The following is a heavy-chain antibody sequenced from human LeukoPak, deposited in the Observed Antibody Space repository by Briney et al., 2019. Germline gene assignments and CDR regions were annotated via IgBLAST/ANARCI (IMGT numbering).Heavy chain of an antibody. J-gene: IGHJ4*02. V-gene: IGHV7-4-1*02. CDR1: GYTSTSYA. CDR2: INTNTGNP. Sequence: ASVKVSCKASGYTSTSYAMNWVRQAPGQGLEWMGWINTNTGNPTYAQGFTGRFVFSLDTSVSTACLQISSLKAEDTAVYYCARDEGYYYDSSGYYYAYWGQGTLVTVSS. CDR3: ARDEGYYYDSSGYYYAY. D-gene: IGHD3-22*01.